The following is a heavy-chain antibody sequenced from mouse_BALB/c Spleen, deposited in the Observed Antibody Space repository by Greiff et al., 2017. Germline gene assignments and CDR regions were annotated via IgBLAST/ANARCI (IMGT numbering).Heavy chain of an antibody. Sequence: EVKLMESGGGLVQPGGSLKLSCAASGFTFSSYTMSWVRQTPEKRLEWVAYISNGGGSTYYPDTVKGRFTISRDNAKNTLYLQMSSLKSEDTAMYYCARKTAYAMDYWGQGTSVTVSS. CDR2: ISNGGGST. D-gene: IGHD1-2*01. CDR1: GFTFSSYT. J-gene: IGHJ4*01. V-gene: IGHV5-12-2*01. CDR3: ARKTAYAMDY.